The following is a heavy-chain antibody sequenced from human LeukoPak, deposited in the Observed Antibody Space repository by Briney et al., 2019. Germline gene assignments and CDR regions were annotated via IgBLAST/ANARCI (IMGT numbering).Heavy chain of an antibody. CDR3: TRGYNYRIDY. D-gene: IGHD5-24*01. J-gene: IGHJ4*02. Sequence: GGSLRLSCAASGFTFSNYWMHWVRRAPGKGLVWVSRITSDASSTSYADSVKGRFTISRDNAKNTLYLRMNSLRAEDTAVYYCTRGYNYRIDYWGQGTQVSVSS. CDR1: GFTFSNYW. CDR2: ITSDASST. V-gene: IGHV3-74*01.